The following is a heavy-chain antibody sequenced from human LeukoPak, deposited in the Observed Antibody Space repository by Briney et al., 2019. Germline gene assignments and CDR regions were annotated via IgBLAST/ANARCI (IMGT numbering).Heavy chain of an antibody. V-gene: IGHV3-23*01. D-gene: IGHD6-6*01. CDR3: AKDLKQLANFDY. CDR1: GFTFSSYG. J-gene: IGHJ4*02. CDR2: ISDSGGSI. Sequence: GGSLRLSCAASGFTFSSYGMSWVRQAPGKGLEWVSGISDSGGSIYYAQSVKGRFTISRDNSKNTLYLQMNSLRAEDSAVYYCAKDLKQLANFDYWGQGTLVTVSS.